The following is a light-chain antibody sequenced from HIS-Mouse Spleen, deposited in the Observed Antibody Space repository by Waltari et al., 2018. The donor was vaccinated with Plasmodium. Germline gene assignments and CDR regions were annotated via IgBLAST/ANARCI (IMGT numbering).Light chain of an antibody. J-gene: IGLJ3*02. Sequence: QSALTQPRPVSGSPGQSVTLSCTGTSSAVGGYNYVSWYQQHPGKAPKLMIYDVSKRPSGVPDRFSGAKSGNTASLTISGLQAEDEADYYCCSYAGSYTWVFGGGTKLTVL. CDR2: DVS. V-gene: IGLV2-11*01. CDR3: CSYAGSYTWV. CDR1: SSAVGGYNY.